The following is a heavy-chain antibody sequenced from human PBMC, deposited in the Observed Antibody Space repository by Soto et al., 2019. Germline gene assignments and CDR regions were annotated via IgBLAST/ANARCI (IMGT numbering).Heavy chain of an antibody. CDR3: ARDDGSQYQNLSFDI. Sequence: QVQLVESGGGVVQPGRSLRLSCAASGFTFSSYGMHWVRQAPGKGLEWVAVIWYDGSNKYYADSVKGRFTISRDNSKSTLYLQMNSLRAEDTAVYYCARDDGSQYQNLSFDIWGQGTMVTVSS. CDR2: IWYDGSNK. V-gene: IGHV3-33*01. D-gene: IGHD2-2*01. CDR1: GFTFSSYG. J-gene: IGHJ3*02.